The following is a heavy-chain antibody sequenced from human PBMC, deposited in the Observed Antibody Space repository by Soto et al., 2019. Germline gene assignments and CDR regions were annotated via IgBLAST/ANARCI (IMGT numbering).Heavy chain of an antibody. Sequence: GGSLRLSCAASGFTFDSCVMSWVRQAPGKGLEWLSLISGSGRYTDYADSVKGRLTISRDNSKNTLYLQMNSLRVEDTAVYYCAKDPPSERMQPDYGMDVWGQGATVTVSS. V-gene: IGHV3-23*01. D-gene: IGHD6-13*01. CDR1: GFTFDSCV. CDR3: AKDPPSERMQPDYGMDV. CDR2: ISGSGRYT. J-gene: IGHJ6*02.